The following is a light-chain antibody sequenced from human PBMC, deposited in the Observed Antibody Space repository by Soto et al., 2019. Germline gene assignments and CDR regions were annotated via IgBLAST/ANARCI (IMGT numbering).Light chain of an antibody. CDR2: AAS. J-gene: IGKJ3*01. CDR3: QQSYSTPFT. Sequence: DIQMTQSPSSLSTSVGDRVTITCRASQSISSYLNWYQQKPGKAPKLLIYAASSLQSGVPSRFSGSGSGTDFTLTISSLQPEDFATHYCQQSYSTPFTFGPGTKVDIK. CDR1: QSISSY. V-gene: IGKV1-39*01.